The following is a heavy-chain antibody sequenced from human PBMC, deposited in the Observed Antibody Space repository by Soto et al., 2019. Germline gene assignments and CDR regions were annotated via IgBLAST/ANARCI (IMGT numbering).Heavy chain of an antibody. Sequence: QVQLQVSGPGLVKPSQTLSLTCTFSGGSISSGDYYWSWIRQPPGKGLEWLGYIYYRGSTYYNPSLKSRRTISGDTSNNQLSLKLSSVTAADTAVYYCDRVGRPSYDVRSGYNWFDPWGQGTLVTVSS. CDR2: IYYRGST. CDR3: DRVGRPSYDVRSGYNWFDP. D-gene: IGHD3-3*01. J-gene: IGHJ5*02. CDR1: GGSISSGDYY. V-gene: IGHV4-30-4*01.